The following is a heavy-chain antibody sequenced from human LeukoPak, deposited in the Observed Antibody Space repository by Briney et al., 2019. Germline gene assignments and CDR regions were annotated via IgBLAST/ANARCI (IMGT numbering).Heavy chain of an antibody. J-gene: IGHJ4*02. Sequence: SETLSHTCAVYGGSFSNYYWSWIRQPPGKGLEWIGQVNHGGSTKYNPSLKSRVTISVDMSKNQFSLRLTSVTAADTAVYYCARVAIVRGFPDDNFDYWGQGTLVTVSS. D-gene: IGHD3-10*01. CDR1: GGSFSNYY. CDR3: ARVAIVRGFPDDNFDY. CDR2: VNHGGST. V-gene: IGHV4-34*01.